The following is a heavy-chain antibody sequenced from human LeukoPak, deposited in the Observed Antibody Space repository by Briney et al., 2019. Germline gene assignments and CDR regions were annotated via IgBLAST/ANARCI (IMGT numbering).Heavy chain of an antibody. CDR1: GGSISSSSYY. Sequence: SETLSLTCTVSGGSISSSSYYWGWIRQPPGKGLEWIGSIYYCGSTYYNPSLKSRVTISVDTSKNQFSLKLSSVTAADTAVYYCASHLQYYYYYLDVWGKGTTVTVSS. V-gene: IGHV4-39*01. CDR3: ASHLQYYYYYLDV. CDR2: IYYCGST. D-gene: IGHD4-11*01. J-gene: IGHJ6*03.